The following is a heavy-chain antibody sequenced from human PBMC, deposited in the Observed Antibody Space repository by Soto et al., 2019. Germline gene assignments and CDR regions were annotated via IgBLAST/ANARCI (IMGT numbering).Heavy chain of an antibody. CDR2: INWNGGSR. J-gene: IGHJ4*02. D-gene: IGHD3-10*01. V-gene: IGHV3-20*04. CDR3: TRGVYGELLFDY. Sequence: EVQLVESGGGVVRPGGSLRLSCAASGLSFANYGMSWVRQVPGKGLEWVSGINWNGGSRHYADSVKGRFTVSRDNAKNSLYLQMNSLRAEDTALYYCTRGVYGELLFDYWGQGTLVTVSS. CDR1: GLSFANYG.